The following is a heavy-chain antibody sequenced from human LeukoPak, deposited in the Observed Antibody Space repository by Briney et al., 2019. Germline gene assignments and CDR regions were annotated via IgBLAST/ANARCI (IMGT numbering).Heavy chain of an antibody. CDR3: ARSPFDSSGYYYYMDV. J-gene: IGHJ6*03. CDR1: GFTFSSYG. CDR2: IWYDGSNK. Sequence: QAGGSLRLSCAASGFTFSSYGMHWVRQAPGKGLEWVAVIWYDGSNKYYADSVKGRFTISRDNSKNTLYLQMDSLRAEDTAVYYCARSPFDSSGYYYYMDVWGKGTTVTVSS. D-gene: IGHD6-19*01. V-gene: IGHV3-33*01.